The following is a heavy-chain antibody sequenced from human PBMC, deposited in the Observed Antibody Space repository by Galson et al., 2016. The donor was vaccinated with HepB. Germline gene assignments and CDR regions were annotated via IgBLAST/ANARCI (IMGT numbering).Heavy chain of an antibody. J-gene: IGHJ4*02. CDR3: ARDPGKTGNAYDQ. V-gene: IGHV4-61*02. CDR2: IYTSGST. CDR1: GGSISSGSYY. D-gene: IGHD1/OR15-1a*01. Sequence: TLSLTCTVSGGSISSGSYYWSWIRQPAGKGLEWIGRIYTSGSTNYNPSLKSRVTISIDTSKNQFSLKLSSVTAADTAVYYCARDPGKTGNAYDQWGRGTLVTVSS.